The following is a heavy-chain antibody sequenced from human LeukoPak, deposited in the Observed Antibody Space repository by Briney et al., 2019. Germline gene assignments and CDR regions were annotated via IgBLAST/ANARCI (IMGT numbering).Heavy chain of an antibody. CDR3: ARGVRELRYFDWLFN. CDR2: IIPIFGTA. V-gene: IGHV1-69*13. J-gene: IGHJ4*02. Sequence: SVKVSCMASGGTFSSYAISWVRQAPGQGLEWMGGIIPIFGTANYAQKFQGRVTITADESTSTAYMELSSLRSEDTAVYYCARGVRELRYFDWLFNWGQGTLVTVSS. CDR1: GGTFSSYA. D-gene: IGHD3-9*01.